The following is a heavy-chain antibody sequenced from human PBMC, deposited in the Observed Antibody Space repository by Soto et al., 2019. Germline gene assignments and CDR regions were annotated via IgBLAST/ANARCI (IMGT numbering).Heavy chain of an antibody. Sequence: QVQLQESGPGLVKPSQTLSLTCTVSGGSISSGDYYWSWIRQPPGKGLEWIGYIYHSGSTYYNPSRKSRGTISVDTSKNQFSLRLGSVTPADTAVYYCARGRPDGARLDPWGQGTLVTVSS. D-gene: IGHD3-10*01. V-gene: IGHV4-30-4*01. J-gene: IGHJ5*02. CDR3: ARGRPDGARLDP. CDR2: IYHSGST. CDR1: GGSISSGDYY.